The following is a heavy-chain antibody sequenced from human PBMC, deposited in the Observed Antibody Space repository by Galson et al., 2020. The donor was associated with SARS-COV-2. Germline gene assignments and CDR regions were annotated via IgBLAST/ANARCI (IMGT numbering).Heavy chain of an antibody. CDR3: ARGGRRITIFGVVIMGFDP. D-gene: IGHD3-3*01. V-gene: IGHV4-34*01. CDR2: INHSGST. J-gene: IGHJ5*02. CDR1: GGSFSGYY. Sequence: SETLSLTCAVYGGSFSGYYWSWIRQPPGKGLEWIGEINHSGSTNYNPSLKSRVTISVDTSKNQFSLKLSSVTAADTAVYYCARGGRRITIFGVVIMGFDPWGQGTLVTVSS.